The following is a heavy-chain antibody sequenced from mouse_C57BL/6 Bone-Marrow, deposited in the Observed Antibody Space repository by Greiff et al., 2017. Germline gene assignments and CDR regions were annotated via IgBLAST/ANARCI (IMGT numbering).Heavy chain of an antibody. J-gene: IGHJ2*01. CDR2: IFPGSGST. D-gene: IGHD1-1*01. Sequence: QVQLQQSGPELVRPGASVKISCKAPGYTFTSHWMQWVRQRPGQGLEWIGEIFPGSGSTSYNEKFKGKATLTVATSSSTAYMQLSGLTSEAAAVYFCARSTVVATGDCWGQGTTLTVSS. CDR3: ARSTVVATGDC. V-gene: IGHV1-56*01. CDR1: GYTFTSHW.